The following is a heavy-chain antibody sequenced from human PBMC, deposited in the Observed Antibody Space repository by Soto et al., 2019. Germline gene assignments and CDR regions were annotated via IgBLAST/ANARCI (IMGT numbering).Heavy chain of an antibody. J-gene: IGHJ5*02. CDR1: GGSISSGGYY. D-gene: IGHD3-16*01. V-gene: IGHV4-31*03. Sequence: PSETLSLTCTVSGGSISSGGYYWSWIRQHPGKGLEWIGYIYYSGSTYYNPSLKSRVTISVDTSKNQFSLKLSSVTAADTAVYYCASERRGLRLDPTGGFDPWGQGTLVTVFS. CDR3: ASERRGLRLDPTGGFDP. CDR2: IYYSGST.